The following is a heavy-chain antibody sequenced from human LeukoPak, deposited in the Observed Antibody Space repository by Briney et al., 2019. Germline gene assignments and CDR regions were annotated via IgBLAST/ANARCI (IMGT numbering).Heavy chain of an antibody. Sequence: SETLSLTCTVSGGSISSSSYYWGWIRQPPGKGLEWSGSIYYSGSTYYNPSLKSRVTISVDTSKNQFSLKLSSVTAADTAVYYCARHVRGTTRNYYFDYWGQGTLVTVSS. J-gene: IGHJ4*02. V-gene: IGHV4-39*01. D-gene: IGHD1-1*01. CDR3: ARHVRGTTRNYYFDY. CDR2: IYYSGST. CDR1: GGSISSSSYY.